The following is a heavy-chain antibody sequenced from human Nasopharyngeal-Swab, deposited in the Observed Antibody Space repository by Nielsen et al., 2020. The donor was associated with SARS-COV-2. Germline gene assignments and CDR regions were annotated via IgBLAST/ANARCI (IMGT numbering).Heavy chain of an antibody. CDR2: IYYSGST. D-gene: IGHD3-10*01. Sequence: SDTLSLTCPVSGGFVSSGSYYWSSTRQPPGKGLEWIGYIYYSGSTNYNPSPKSRLTISVDTSKNQFSLKLSSVTAADTAVYYCARDHYGSGSPSMDVWGQGTAVTVSS. CDR3: ARDHYGSGSPSMDV. J-gene: IGHJ6*02. V-gene: IGHV4-61*01. CDR1: GGFVSSGSYY.